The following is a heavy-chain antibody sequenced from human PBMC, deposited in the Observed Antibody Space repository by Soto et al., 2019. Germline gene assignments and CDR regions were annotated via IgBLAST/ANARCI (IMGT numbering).Heavy chain of an antibody. J-gene: IGHJ5*02. CDR2: IIPFSAAA. CDR1: GGSFSYYA. V-gene: IGHV1-69*01. D-gene: IGHD3-9*01. Sequence: QVQLVQSGAEVKKPGSSVRVSCKASGGSFSYYAISWVRQAPGQGLEWMGGIIPFSAAANYAQKFQGRVTITADASTRMVYMELSSLRPEDTAVYYCARSGEAYYDVLTGSYKGSWFDPWGQGTLVTVSS. CDR3: ARSGEAYYDVLTGSYKGSWFDP.